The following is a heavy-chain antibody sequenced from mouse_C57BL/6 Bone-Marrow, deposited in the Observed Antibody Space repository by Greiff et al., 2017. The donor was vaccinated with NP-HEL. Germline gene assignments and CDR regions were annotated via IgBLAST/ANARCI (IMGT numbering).Heavy chain of an antibody. D-gene: IGHD3-2*02. Sequence: VKLVESGAELARPGASVKLSCKASGYTFTSYGISWVKQRTGQGLEWIGEIYPRSGNTYYNEKFKGKGTLTADKSSSTAYMELRSLTSEDSAVYFCARYRQLRLRLDYWGQGTTLTVSS. CDR1: GYTFTSYG. CDR2: IYPRSGNT. V-gene: IGHV1-81*01. CDR3: ARYRQLRLRLDY. J-gene: IGHJ2*01.